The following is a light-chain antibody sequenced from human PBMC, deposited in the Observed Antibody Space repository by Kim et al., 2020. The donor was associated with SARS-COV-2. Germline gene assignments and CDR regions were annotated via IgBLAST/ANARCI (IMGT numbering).Light chain of an antibody. CDR2: DAS. CDR3: QQYDNLLLT. J-gene: IGKJ4*01. CDR1: QDISNY. Sequence: DIQMTQSPSSLSASVGDRVTITCQASQDISNYLNWYQQKPAKAPKLLIYDASNLETGVPSRFSGSGSGTDFTFTISSLQPEDIATYYCQQYDNLLLTFGGGTKVDIK. V-gene: IGKV1-33*01.